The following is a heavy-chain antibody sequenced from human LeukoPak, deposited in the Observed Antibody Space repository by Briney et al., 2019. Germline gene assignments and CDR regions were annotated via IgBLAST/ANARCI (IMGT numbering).Heavy chain of an antibody. V-gene: IGHV3-23*01. J-gene: IGHJ4*02. CDR3: AKDLTMDFRLGY. Sequence: GGSLRLSCAASGFTFSTYAMSWVRQAPGKGLEWVSGISSSGGTIYYADSLEGRFTISRDNSKNTLYLQMNSLRAEDTAVYYCAKDLTMDFRLGYWGQGTLVTVSS. D-gene: IGHD4/OR15-4a*01. CDR1: GFTFSTYA. CDR2: ISSSGGTI.